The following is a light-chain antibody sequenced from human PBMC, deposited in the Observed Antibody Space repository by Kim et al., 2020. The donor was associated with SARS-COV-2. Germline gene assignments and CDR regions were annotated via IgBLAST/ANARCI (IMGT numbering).Light chain of an antibody. CDR2: SNN. CDR1: SSNIGSNT. Sequence: SELTQPPSASGTPGQRVTISCSGSSSNIGSNTVNWYQQLPGTAPKLLIYSNNQRPSGVPDRLSGSKSGTSASLAISGLQSEDEADYYCAAWDDSLNGPVFGTGTKVTVL. V-gene: IGLV1-44*01. J-gene: IGLJ1*01. CDR3: AAWDDSLNGPV.